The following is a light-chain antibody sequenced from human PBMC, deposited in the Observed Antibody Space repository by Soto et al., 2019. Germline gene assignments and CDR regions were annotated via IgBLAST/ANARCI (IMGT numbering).Light chain of an antibody. V-gene: IGKV1-5*03. CDR2: KAS. CDR3: QQYNDNWT. CDR1: QSISSW. J-gene: IGKJ1*01. Sequence: DIQMTQSPSTLSASVVDRVTITCRASQSISSWLAWYQQKPGTAPKLLIYKASTLQTGVPSRFSGSGSGTEFTLTISSLQTDDFATYYCQQYNDNWTFGQGTKVEIK.